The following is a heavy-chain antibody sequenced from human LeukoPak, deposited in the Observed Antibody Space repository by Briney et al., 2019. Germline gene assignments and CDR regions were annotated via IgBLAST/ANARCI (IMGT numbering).Heavy chain of an antibody. CDR2: ISYDGSNK. V-gene: IGHV3-30-3*01. D-gene: IGHD5-12*01. Sequence: PGGSLRPSCAASGFTFSSYAMHWVRQAPGKGLEWVAVISYDGSNKYYADSVKGRFTISRDNSKDTLYLQMNSLRAEDTAVYYCARDEGYSGYDLGYFDYWGQGTLVTVSS. J-gene: IGHJ4*02. CDR1: GFTFSSYA. CDR3: ARDEGYSGYDLGYFDY.